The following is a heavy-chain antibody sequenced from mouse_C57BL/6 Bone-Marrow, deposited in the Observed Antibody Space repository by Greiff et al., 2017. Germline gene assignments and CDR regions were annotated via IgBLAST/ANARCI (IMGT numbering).Heavy chain of an antibody. Sequence: QVQLQQPGAELVKPGASVKLSCKASGYTFTSYWMQWVKQRPGQGLEWIGEIDPSDSYTNYNQKFKGKATLTVDTASSKAYMQLSSLTSEDSAVYYCARDWDLFDYWGQGTTLTVSS. CDR1: GYTFTSYW. V-gene: IGHV1-50*01. CDR2: IDPSDSYT. D-gene: IGHD4-1*01. CDR3: ARDWDLFDY. J-gene: IGHJ2*01.